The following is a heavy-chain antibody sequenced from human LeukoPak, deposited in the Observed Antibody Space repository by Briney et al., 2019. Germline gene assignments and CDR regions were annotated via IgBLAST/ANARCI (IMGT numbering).Heavy chain of an antibody. CDR1: GGSFSGYY. CDR2: INHSGST. J-gene: IGHJ4*02. Sequence: SETLSLTCAVYGGSFSGYYWSWIRQPPGKGLEWIGEINHSGSTNYNPSLKSRVTISVDTSKNQSSLKLSSVTAADTAVYYCARGRDYDFWSGYYNRELDYWGQGTLVTVSS. V-gene: IGHV4-34*01. D-gene: IGHD3-3*01. CDR3: ARGRDYDFWSGYYNRELDY.